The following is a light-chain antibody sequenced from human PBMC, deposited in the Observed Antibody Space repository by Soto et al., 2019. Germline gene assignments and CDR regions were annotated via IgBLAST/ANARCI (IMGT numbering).Light chain of an antibody. CDR1: QNVGNK. J-gene: IGKJ2*02. V-gene: IGKV3-11*01. CDR3: KKRSMWLKGT. Sequence: VLTQSPATLSLYTGEKATLYCRASQNVGNKLAWYQQKSGQAPRLLIYAASDRATGVPARFSGRMSGTDFTLTSSSIETEDYATYLCKKRSMWLKGTFGRGTKLE. CDR2: AAS.